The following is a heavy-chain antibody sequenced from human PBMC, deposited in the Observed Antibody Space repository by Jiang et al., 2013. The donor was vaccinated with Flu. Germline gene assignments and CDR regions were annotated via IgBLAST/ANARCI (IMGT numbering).Heavy chain of an antibody. D-gene: IGHD4/OR15-4a*01. J-gene: IGHJ4*02. CDR1: GDSVSTNSAA. CDR2: TYYRSKWYI. CDR3: ARYYDATGGYLDY. Sequence: QTLSLTCAISGDSVSTNSAAWNWVRQSPSRGLEWLGRTYYRSKWYIDYAESVKSRITINPDTSKNQFSLQLNSVTPEDTAVYYCARYYDATGGYLDYRGQGTLVTVSS. V-gene: IGHV6-1*01.